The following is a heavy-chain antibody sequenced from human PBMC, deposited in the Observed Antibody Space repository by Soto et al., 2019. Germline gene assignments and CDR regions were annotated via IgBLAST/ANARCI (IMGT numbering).Heavy chain of an antibody. CDR1: GYAFTSYG. D-gene: IGHD3-10*01. CDR2: ISAYNGNT. J-gene: IGHJ2*01. CDR3: ARHWGEYYGRTPFWYLDL. V-gene: IGHV1-18*01. Sequence: ASVKVSCKASGYAFTSYGISWVRRAPGQGLEWMGWISAYNGNTNYAQKLQGRVTMTTDTSTSTAYMELRSLRSDDTAVYYCARHWGEYYGRTPFWYLDLWGRGTLVTVSS.